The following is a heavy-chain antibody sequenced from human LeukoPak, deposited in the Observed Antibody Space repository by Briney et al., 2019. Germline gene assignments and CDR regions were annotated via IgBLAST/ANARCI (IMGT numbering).Heavy chain of an antibody. Sequence: ASVKVSCKASGYTFTSYDINWVRQATGQGLEWMGWMNPNSGNTGYAQKFQGRVTMTRNTSISTAYMELSSLRSEDTAVYYCAGADTAMEPVDYWGQGTLVTVSS. D-gene: IGHD5-18*01. CDR3: AGADTAMEPVDY. J-gene: IGHJ4*02. V-gene: IGHV1-8*01. CDR2: MNPNSGNT. CDR1: GYTFTSYD.